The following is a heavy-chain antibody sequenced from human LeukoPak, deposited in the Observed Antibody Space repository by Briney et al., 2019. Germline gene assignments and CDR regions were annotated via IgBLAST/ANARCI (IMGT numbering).Heavy chain of an antibody. CDR1: GFTFSSYG. CDR3: ASTDYGDTVFDY. V-gene: IGHV3-30*02. D-gene: IGHD4-17*01. CDR2: IRYDGSNK. J-gene: IGHJ4*02. Sequence: GGSLRLSCAASGFTFSSYGMHWVRQAPGKGLEWVAFIRYDGSNKYYADSVKGRFTISRDNSKNTLYLQMNSLRAEDTAVYYCASTDYGDTVFDYWGQGTLVTVSS.